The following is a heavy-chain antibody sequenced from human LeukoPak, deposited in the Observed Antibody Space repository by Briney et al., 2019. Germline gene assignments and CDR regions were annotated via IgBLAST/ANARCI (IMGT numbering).Heavy chain of an antibody. J-gene: IGHJ4*02. Sequence: GGSLRLSCAASGFTFSSYAMSWVRQAPGKGLEWVSAISGSGGSTYYADSVKGRFTISGDNSKNTLYLQMNSLRAEDTAVYYCAKDLSGYYDSSGYFDYWGQGTLVTVSS. CDR3: AKDLSGYYDSSGYFDY. D-gene: IGHD3-22*01. V-gene: IGHV3-23*01. CDR1: GFTFSSYA. CDR2: ISGSGGST.